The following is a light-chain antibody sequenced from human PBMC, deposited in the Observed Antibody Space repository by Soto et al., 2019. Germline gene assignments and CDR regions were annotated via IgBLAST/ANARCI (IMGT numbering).Light chain of an antibody. CDR3: QQRDNWPWT. V-gene: IGKV3-11*01. CDR2: DAS. J-gene: IGKJ1*01. CDR1: QSVRSN. Sequence: ETVLTQSPATLSLSPGERATLSCRASQSVRSNLAWYQHKPGQAPRLLIYDASNRATGIPGRFSGSGSGTDFTLTISNLEHEDFAVYYCQQRDNWPWTFGQGAKVEIK.